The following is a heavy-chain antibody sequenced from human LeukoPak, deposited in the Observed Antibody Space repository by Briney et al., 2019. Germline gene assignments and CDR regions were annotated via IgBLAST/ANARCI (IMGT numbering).Heavy chain of an antibody. CDR2: IDTKTGNP. Sequence: ASVKVSCKASGGTFSSYAISWVRQAPGQGLEYMGWIDTKTGNPTYAQGFTGRFVFSLDTSVSTAYLQISSLKAEDTAVYYCAIHPSDSSGYFSYWGQGSLVIVSS. CDR1: GGTFSSYA. CDR3: AIHPSDSSGYFSY. V-gene: IGHV7-4-1*02. D-gene: IGHD3-22*01. J-gene: IGHJ4*02.